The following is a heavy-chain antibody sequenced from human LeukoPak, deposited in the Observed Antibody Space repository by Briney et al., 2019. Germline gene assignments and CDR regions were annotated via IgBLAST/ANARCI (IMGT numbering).Heavy chain of an antibody. CDR2: MKHDGTEK. J-gene: IGHJ4*02. CDR3: ARSPYSGSYGPFDY. Sequence: GGSLRLSCAASGFTLSNYWMNWVRQAPGKGLEWVANMKHDGTEKGYVDSVKGRFTISRDDAKNSLYLQMNSLGAEDTARYYCARSPYSGSYGPFDYWGQGTLVTVSS. V-gene: IGHV3-7*04. CDR1: GFTLSNYW. D-gene: IGHD1-26*01.